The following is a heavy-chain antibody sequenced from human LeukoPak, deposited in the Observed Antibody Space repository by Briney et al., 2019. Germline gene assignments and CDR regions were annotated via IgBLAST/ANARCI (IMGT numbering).Heavy chain of an antibody. Sequence: ASVKVSCKVSGYTLTELSMRWVGQAPGKGLERMGGFDPEDGETIYAQKFQGRVTMTEDTSTDTAYMELSSLRSEDTAVYYCATDGGVALHYFDYWGQGTLVTVSS. CDR2: FDPEDGET. CDR3: ATDGGVALHYFDY. CDR1: GYTLTELS. V-gene: IGHV1-24*01. J-gene: IGHJ4*02. D-gene: IGHD2-8*02.